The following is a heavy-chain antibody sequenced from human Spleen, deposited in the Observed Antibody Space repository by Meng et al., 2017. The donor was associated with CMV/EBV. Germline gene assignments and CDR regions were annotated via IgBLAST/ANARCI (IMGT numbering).Heavy chain of an antibody. D-gene: IGHD2-8*01. Sequence: SCAASGVSFSTDAMSWVRQAPGMGLEWVSRISGSGNSTCYADSVKDRFTISRDNSKNTLYLQMTSLRAEDTAVYYCAKGEFVYYFDYWGQGILVTVSS. CDR3: AKGEFVYYFDY. J-gene: IGHJ4*02. CDR1: GVSFSTDA. CDR2: ISGSGNST. V-gene: IGHV3-23*01.